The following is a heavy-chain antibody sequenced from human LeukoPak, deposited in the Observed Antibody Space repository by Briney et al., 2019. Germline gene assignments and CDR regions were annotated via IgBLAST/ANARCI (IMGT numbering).Heavy chain of an antibody. CDR1: GGSISSGGYY. Sequence: SQTLSLTCTVSGGSISSGGYYWSWIRQHPGKGLEWIGYIYYSGSTYYNPSLKSRVTISVDTSKNQLSLKLSSVTAADTAVYYCATYSSSSPGWFDPWGQGTLVTVSS. CDR2: IYYSGST. D-gene: IGHD6-6*01. V-gene: IGHV4-31*03. CDR3: ATYSSSSPGWFDP. J-gene: IGHJ5*02.